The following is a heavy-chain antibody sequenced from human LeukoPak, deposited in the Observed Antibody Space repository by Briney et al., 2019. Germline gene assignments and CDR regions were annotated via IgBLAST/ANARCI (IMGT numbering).Heavy chain of an antibody. D-gene: IGHD3-9*01. CDR1: GFTFSTCA. CDR2: ISGSGATT. V-gene: IGHV3-23*01. CDR3: AKEVSNDILTPFDS. J-gene: IGHJ4*02. Sequence: GGSLRLSCAASGFTFSTCAMRWVRQAPGKGLEWVSSISGSGATTYYVDSVKGRFIISRDNSKNTLYLQMNSLRAEDTAVYYCAKEVSNDILTPFDSWGQGSLVTVSS.